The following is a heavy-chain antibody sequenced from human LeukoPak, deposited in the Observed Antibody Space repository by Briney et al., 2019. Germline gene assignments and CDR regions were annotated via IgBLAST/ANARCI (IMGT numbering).Heavy chain of an antibody. CDR1: GGSISSGGYY. CDR2: IYYSGST. V-gene: IGHV4-31*03. CDR3: ARGSDRGWFDP. Sequence: SETLPLTCTVSGGSISSGGYYWSWIRQHPGKGLEWIGYIYYSGSTYYNPSLKSRVTISVDTSKNQFSLKLSSVTAADTAVYYCARGSDRGWFDPWGQGTLVTVSS. D-gene: IGHD1-14*01. J-gene: IGHJ5*02.